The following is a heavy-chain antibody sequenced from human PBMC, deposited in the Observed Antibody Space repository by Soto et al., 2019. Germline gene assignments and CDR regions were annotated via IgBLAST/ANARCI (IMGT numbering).Heavy chain of an antibody. CDR2: IYYSGST. D-gene: IGHD3-3*01. CDR1: GGSISSSIYY. CDR3: ARKGHSDYDFWSGYFLTGHFDY. J-gene: IGHJ4*02. Sequence: PSETLSLTCTVSGGSISSSIYYWGWIRQPPGKGLEWIGSIYYSGSTYYNPSLRSRVTISVDTSKNQFSLKLSSVSAAETAVYYCARKGHSDYDFWSGYFLTGHFDYWGQGTLVTVSS. V-gene: IGHV4-39*01.